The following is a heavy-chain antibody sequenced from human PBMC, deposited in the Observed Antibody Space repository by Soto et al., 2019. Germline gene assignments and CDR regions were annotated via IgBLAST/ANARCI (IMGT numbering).Heavy chain of an antibody. V-gene: IGHV4-59*08. CDR3: ARRYGYSFDY. CDR2: IYYSGST. J-gene: IGHJ4*02. CDR1: AVSISSYY. Sequence: SETLCLTCTVSAVSISSYYWSWIRQPPGRGLEWIGYIYYSGSTNYNPSLKSRVTISVDTSKNQFSLKLSSVTAADTAVYYCARRYGYSFDYWGQGTLVTVSS. D-gene: IGHD1-1*01.